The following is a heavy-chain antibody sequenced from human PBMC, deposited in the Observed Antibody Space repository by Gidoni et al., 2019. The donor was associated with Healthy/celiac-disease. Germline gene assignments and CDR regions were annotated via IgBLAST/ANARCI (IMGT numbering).Heavy chain of an antibody. J-gene: IGHJ5*02. CDR1: GGTFSSYA. CDR3: AREGVGAGEVVPFDP. CDR2: IIPIFGTA. V-gene: IGHV1-69*06. D-gene: IGHD2-2*01. Sequence: QVQLVQSGAEVHKPASSVQVSCKASGGTFSSYAISWVRQAPGQGIEWMVGIIPIFGTANYAQQFQGRVTITADKSTSTAYMELSSLRSEDTGVYYGAREGVGAGEVVPFDPWGQGTLVTVSS.